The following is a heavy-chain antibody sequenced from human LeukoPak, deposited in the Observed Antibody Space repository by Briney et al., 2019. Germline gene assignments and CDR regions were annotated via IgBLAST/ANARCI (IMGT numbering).Heavy chain of an antibody. CDR3: ARGSATGNYYGSGRPVGGFDY. Sequence: NPSETLSLTCTVSGGSISSYYWSWIRQPPGKGLEWIGYIYYSGSTNYNPSLKSRVTISVDTSKNQFSLKLSSVTAADTAVYYCARGSATGNYYGSGRPVGGFDYWGQGTLVTVSS. J-gene: IGHJ4*02. D-gene: IGHD3-10*01. V-gene: IGHV4-59*01. CDR2: IYYSGST. CDR1: GGSISSYY.